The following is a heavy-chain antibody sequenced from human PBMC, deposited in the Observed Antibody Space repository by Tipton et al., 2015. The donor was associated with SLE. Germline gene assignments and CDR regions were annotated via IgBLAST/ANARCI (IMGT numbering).Heavy chain of an antibody. J-gene: IGHJ3*02. CDR2: IYSGGST. Sequence: SLRLSCAASGFTVSSNYMTWVRQAPGKGLEWVSVIYSGGSTYYADSVKGRFTISRDNSKNTVYLQMNSLRAEDTAVYYCARGLGQQWLGHAFDIWGQGTMVTVSS. V-gene: IGHV3-53*01. CDR1: GFTVSSNY. D-gene: IGHD6-19*01. CDR3: ARGLGQQWLGHAFDI.